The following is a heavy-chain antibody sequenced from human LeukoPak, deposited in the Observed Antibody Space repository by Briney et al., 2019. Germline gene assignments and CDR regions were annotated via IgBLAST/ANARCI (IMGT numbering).Heavy chain of an antibody. Sequence: GGSLRLSCQAAGFTFSNYAMSWVRQAPGKGLEWVSSINPDDGGSFFANSVKGRFTISRDDSRSVVYLQMNSLRAEDTAVYYCARSGVATCHYWGQGILVTVSS. CDR3: ARSGVATCHY. D-gene: IGHD2-15*01. CDR2: INPDDGGS. J-gene: IGHJ4*02. CDR1: GFTFSNYA. V-gene: IGHV3-23*01.